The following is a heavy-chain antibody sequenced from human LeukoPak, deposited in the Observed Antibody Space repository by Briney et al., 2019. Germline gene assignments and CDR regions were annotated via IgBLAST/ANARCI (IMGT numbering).Heavy chain of an antibody. V-gene: IGHV4-38-2*02. CDR1: GGSIRSYY. CDR3: ARDREKWEDY. CDR2: IYHSGST. J-gene: IGHJ4*02. D-gene: IGHD1-26*01. Sequence: PSETLSLTCTLSGGSIRSYYRSWIRQPPGKGLEWIGSIYHSGSTYYNTSLKSRVTISVHTSKNQFSLKLSSVTAADTAVYYCARDREKWEDYWGQGTLVTVSS.